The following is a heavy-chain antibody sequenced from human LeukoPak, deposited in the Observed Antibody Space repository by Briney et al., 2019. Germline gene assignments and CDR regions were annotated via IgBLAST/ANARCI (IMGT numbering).Heavy chain of an antibody. CDR3: AREVPIVRGLRWDY. CDR1: GDSISSYY. D-gene: IGHD3-10*01. CDR2: IYYSGST. Sequence: SETLSLTCTVSGDSISSYYWNWVRQPPGKGLEWIGYIYYSGSTNCNPSLKSRVTISIDTSKNQFSLRLRSVTAADTAVYYCAREVPIVRGLRWDYWGQGTLVTVSS. J-gene: IGHJ4*02. V-gene: IGHV4-59*01.